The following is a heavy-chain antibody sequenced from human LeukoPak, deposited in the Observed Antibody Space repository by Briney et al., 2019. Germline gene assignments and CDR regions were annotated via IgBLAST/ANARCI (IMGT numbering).Heavy chain of an antibody. Sequence: GGSLRLSCAASGFTFSSYAMHWVRQAPGKGLEWVAVISYDGSNKYYADSVKGRFTISRDNSKNTLYLQMNSLRAEDTAVYYCARVSVGYSYGSDVFDYWGQGTLVTVFS. J-gene: IGHJ4*02. CDR2: ISYDGSNK. CDR3: ARVSVGYSYGSDVFDY. V-gene: IGHV3-30*04. CDR1: GFTFSSYA. D-gene: IGHD5-18*01.